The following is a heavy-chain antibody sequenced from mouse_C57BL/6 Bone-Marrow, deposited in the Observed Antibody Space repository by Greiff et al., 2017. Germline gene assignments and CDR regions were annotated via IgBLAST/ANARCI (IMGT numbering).Heavy chain of an antibody. CDR2: IDPENGDT. D-gene: IGHD2-10*02. CDR3: TTYGNLYYLDY. CDR1: GFNIKVDY. Sequence: VQLQQSGAELVRPGASVKLSCTASGFNIKVDYMHWVKQRPEQGLEWIGWIDPENGDTESASKFQGKATITVDTSYNTAYLQLSSLTSGDTAVYYCTTYGNLYYLDYWGQGTTLTVSS. V-gene: IGHV14-4*01. J-gene: IGHJ2*01.